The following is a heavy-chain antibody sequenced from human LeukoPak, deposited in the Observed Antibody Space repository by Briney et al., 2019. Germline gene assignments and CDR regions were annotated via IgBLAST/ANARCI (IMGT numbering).Heavy chain of an antibody. D-gene: IGHD6-19*01. Sequence: GGSLRLSCAASGFTFSSYAISWVRQAPGKGLEWVSVIGGGGGSAYYGDSAKGRSTISRDNSESTLYLQMNSLRAEDTAVYYCAKSVAGINAPLDYWGQGTLVTVSS. CDR1: GFTFSSYA. J-gene: IGHJ4*02. CDR2: IGGGGGSA. V-gene: IGHV3-23*01. CDR3: AKSVAGINAPLDY.